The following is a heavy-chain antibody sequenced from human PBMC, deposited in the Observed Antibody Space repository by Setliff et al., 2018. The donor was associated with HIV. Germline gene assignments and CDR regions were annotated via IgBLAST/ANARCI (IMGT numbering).Heavy chain of an antibody. CDR3: AKVGSYDILAGYPLYFDH. Sequence: LRLSCAASGFDFSMYALTWVRQAPGKGLEWVSAISGHGGGTYYADSVEGRFTISRDNSKNTLHLHMDSLRAEDTAVYYCAKVGSYDILAGYPLYFDHWGQGTLVTVSS. CDR2: ISGHGGGT. V-gene: IGHV3-23*01. D-gene: IGHD3-9*01. J-gene: IGHJ4*02. CDR1: GFDFSMYA.